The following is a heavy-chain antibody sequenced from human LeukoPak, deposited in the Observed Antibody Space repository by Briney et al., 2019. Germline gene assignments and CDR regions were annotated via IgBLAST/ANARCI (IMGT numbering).Heavy chain of an antibody. Sequence: PGGSLRLSWTASGXTFRDYAVSWVRQAPGKGLEWVGFIRSKASGGTTEYTASVKGRFTISRDDSKSIAYLQMNSLITEDTAIYYCTRGYSIDYWGQGTQVTVSS. CDR1: GXTFRDYA. J-gene: IGHJ4*02. CDR2: IRSKASGGTT. D-gene: IGHD4-11*01. CDR3: TRGYSIDY. V-gene: IGHV3-49*04.